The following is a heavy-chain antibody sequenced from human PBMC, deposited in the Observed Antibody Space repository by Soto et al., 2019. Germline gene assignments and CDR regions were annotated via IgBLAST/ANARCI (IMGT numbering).Heavy chain of an antibody. Sequence: EVQLVESGGGLVQPGGSLRLTCAASGFSLRGYWMSWVRQAPGKGLEWVANIKQDGSDKYYVDSVKGRFTISRDNAKNSLFLQRNSLRAEDTAVYFCARGGGNFDQWGQGTLITVSS. CDR3: ARGGGNFDQ. D-gene: IGHD3-16*01. CDR2: IKQDGSDK. V-gene: IGHV3-7*04. J-gene: IGHJ4*02. CDR1: GFSLRGYW.